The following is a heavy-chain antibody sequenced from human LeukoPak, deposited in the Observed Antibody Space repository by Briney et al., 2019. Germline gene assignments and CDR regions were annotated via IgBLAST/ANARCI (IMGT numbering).Heavy chain of an antibody. CDR3: ARDGGSSGYRKTHFDY. D-gene: IGHD5-12*01. V-gene: IGHV3-23*01. Sequence: GGSLRLPCAASGFTFSSYAMSWVRQAPGKGLEWVSAISGSGGSTYYADSVKGRFTISRDNAKNSLYLQMNSLRAEDTAVYYCARDGGSSGYRKTHFDYWGQGTLVTVSS. CDR1: GFTFSSYA. J-gene: IGHJ4*02. CDR2: ISGSGGST.